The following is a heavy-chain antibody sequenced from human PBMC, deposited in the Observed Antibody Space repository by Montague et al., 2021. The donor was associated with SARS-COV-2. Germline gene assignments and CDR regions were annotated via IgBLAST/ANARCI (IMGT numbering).Heavy chain of an antibody. CDR3: ARGQVTIFGVRIMLPAAGALDI. V-gene: IGHV4-34*01. CDR1: DGSFSGYY. Sequence: SETLSLTCAVYDGSFSGYYWSWIRQPPGKGLEWIGEINHSESTNYNPSLKSRVTISVDTSKNQFSLKLNSVSAADTAVYYCARGQVTIFGVRIMLPAAGALDIWGQGTMVTVSS. CDR2: INHSEST. J-gene: IGHJ3*02. D-gene: IGHD3-3*01.